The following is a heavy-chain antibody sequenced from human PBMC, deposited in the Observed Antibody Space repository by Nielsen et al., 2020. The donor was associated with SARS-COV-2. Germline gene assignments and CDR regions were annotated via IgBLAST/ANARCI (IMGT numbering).Heavy chain of an antibody. D-gene: IGHD3-16*01. CDR2: IWYDGSNK. J-gene: IGHJ4*02. CDR3: AREGSYGRYYFDY. CDR1: GFTFSSYG. V-gene: IGHV3-33*01. Sequence: GESLKISCAASGFTFSSYGMHWVRQAPGKGLEWVAVIWYDGSNKYYADSVEGRFTISRDNSKNTLYLQMNSLRAEDTAVYYCAREGSYGRYYFDYWGQGTLVTVSS.